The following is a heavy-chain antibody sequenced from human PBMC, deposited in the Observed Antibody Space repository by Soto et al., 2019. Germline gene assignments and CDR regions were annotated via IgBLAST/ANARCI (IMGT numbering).Heavy chain of an antibody. V-gene: IGHV2-70*11. J-gene: IGHJ6*03. CDR1: GFSLSTSGMC. CDR2: IDWDDDK. D-gene: IGHD6-13*01. Sequence: SGPTLVNPTQTLTLTCTFSGFSLSTSGMCVSWIRQPPGKALEWLARIDWDDDKYYSTSLKTRLTISKDTSKNQVVLTMTNMDPVDTATYYCARMSSSSWYGDYYYYMDVWGKGTTVTVSS. CDR3: ARMSSSSWYGDYYYYMDV.